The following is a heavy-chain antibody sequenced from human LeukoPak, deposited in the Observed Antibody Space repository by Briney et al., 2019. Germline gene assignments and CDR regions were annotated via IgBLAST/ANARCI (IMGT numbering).Heavy chain of an antibody. CDR3: ARDSSWGSGIYRFDY. Sequence: GGSLRLSCAASGFIFSRYSMNWVRQAPGKGLEWVSSISSNSSYMYYADSVKGRFTISRDNAKNSLYLRMNSLRAEDTAVYYCARDSSWGSGIYRFDYWGQGTLVTVSS. CDR1: GFIFSRYS. J-gene: IGHJ4*02. CDR2: ISSNSSYM. D-gene: IGHD3-10*01. V-gene: IGHV3-21*01.